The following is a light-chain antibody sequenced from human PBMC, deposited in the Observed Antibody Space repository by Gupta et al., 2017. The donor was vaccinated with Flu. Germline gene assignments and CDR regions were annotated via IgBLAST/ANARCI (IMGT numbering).Light chain of an antibody. Sequence: DIQMTQSPSSVSASVGDRVTITCRATQAIASWLAWYQQKPGRAPKLLIYGVSSLQSGVPSRFSGSGSGTDFTLTISSLQPDDFATYYCLRGIYFPVRFGGGTKVEIK. CDR1: QAIASW. V-gene: IGKV1-12*01. CDR2: GVS. J-gene: IGKJ4*02. CDR3: LRGIYFPVR.